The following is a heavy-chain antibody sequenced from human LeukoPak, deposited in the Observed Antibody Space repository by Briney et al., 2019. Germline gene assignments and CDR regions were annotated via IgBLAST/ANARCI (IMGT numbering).Heavy chain of an antibody. D-gene: IGHD5-24*01. CDR3: VREYGYTYGL. J-gene: IGHJ4*02. Sequence: GGSLRLSCTASGFTFSGYWMHWVRQVPGKGLVWVSYIKSDGTTTNYADSVKGRFTISRDNAKNTLYLQMNSLRVEDTAVYYCVREYGYTYGLWGQGSLVTVSS. V-gene: IGHV3-74*01. CDR2: IKSDGTTT. CDR1: GFTFSGYW.